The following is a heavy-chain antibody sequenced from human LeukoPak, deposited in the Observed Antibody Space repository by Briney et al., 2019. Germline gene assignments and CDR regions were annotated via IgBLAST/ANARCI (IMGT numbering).Heavy chain of an antibody. CDR2: ISGSGGST. D-gene: IGHD4-17*01. J-gene: IGHJ4*02. CDR1: GFTFSSCA. CDR3: AKRPLNTVTTPQPFDY. Sequence: PGGSLRLSCAASGFTFSSCAMSWVRQAPGKGLEWVSAISGSGGSTYYADSVKGRFTISRDNSKNTLYLQMNSLRAEDTAVYYCAKRPLNTVTTPQPFDYWGQGTLVTVSS. V-gene: IGHV3-23*01.